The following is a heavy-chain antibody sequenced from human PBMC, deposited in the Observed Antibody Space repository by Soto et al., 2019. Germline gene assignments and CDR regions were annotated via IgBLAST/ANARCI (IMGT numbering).Heavy chain of an antibody. CDR2: IYSGGST. CDR1: GFTVSSNY. J-gene: IGHJ4*02. D-gene: IGHD6-19*01. CDR3: AREAVAGNIDY. Sequence: EVQLVESGGGLIQPGGSLRLSCAASGFTVSSNYMRWVRQAPGKGLQWVSVIYSGGSTYYADYVKGRFSISRDNSKNTLYLELNSLRVEDTAVYYCAREAVAGNIDYWGQGTLVTVSS. V-gene: IGHV3-53*01.